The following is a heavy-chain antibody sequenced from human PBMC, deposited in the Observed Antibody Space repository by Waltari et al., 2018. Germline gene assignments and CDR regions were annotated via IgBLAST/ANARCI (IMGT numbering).Heavy chain of an antibody. V-gene: IGHV1-69*05. CDR1: GVPFSSYA. J-gene: IGHJ3*02. Sequence: QVQLVQSGAAVKKPGSSVKVSFKASGVPFSSYAISWVRQAPGQGLEWMGGSIPIFGTANYAQKFQGRVTITTDESTSTAYMELSSLRSEDTAVYYCARDGYSSSHQYAFDIWGQGTMVTVSS. D-gene: IGHD6-6*01. CDR2: SIPIFGTA. CDR3: ARDGYSSSHQYAFDI.